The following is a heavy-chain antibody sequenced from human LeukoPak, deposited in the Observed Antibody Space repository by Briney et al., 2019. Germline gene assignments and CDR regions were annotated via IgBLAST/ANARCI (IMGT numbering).Heavy chain of an antibody. CDR2: INHSGST. Sequence: SETLSLTCAVYGGSFSGYYWSWIRQPPGKGLEWIGEINHSGSTNYNPSLKSRVTISVDTSKNQFSLKLSSVTAADTAVYYCAREVGNVDTAISDYWGQGTLVTVSS. J-gene: IGHJ4*02. D-gene: IGHD5-18*01. CDR1: GGSFSGYY. CDR3: AREVGNVDTAISDY. V-gene: IGHV4-34*01.